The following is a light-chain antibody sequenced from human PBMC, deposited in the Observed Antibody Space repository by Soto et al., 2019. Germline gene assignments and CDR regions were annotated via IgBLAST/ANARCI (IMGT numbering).Light chain of an antibody. CDR2: EVS. J-gene: IGLJ3*02. CDR3: SSYAGSNNWV. CDR1: SSDVGGYNY. Sequence: QSALTQPRSASGSPGQSVTISCTGTSSDVGGYNYVSWYQQHPGKAPKLMIYEVSKRPSGVPDRFSGSKSGNTASLTVSGLQAEDEGDYYCSSYAGSNNWVFGGGTKITVL. V-gene: IGLV2-8*01.